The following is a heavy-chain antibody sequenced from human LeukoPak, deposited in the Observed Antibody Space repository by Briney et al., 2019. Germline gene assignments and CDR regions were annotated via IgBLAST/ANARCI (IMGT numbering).Heavy chain of an antibody. J-gene: IGHJ4*02. V-gene: IGHV3-30-3*01. CDR2: ISFEGSNK. Sequence: GGSLRLSWAAAGFTFSSYAMHWVRQAPGKGREWLAVISFEGSNKYYADSVKGRFTVSRDSSENTLYLQMNSLRAEDTAVYYCARAPPGYSYGLGVDYWGQGTLVTVSS. CDR1: GFTFSSYA. D-gene: IGHD5-18*01. CDR3: ARAPPGYSYGLGVDY.